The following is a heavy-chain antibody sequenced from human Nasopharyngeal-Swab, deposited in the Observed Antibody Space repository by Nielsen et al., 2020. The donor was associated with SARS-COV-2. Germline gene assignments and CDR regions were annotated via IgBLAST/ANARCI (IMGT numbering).Heavy chain of an antibody. CDR2: ISWNSGSI. J-gene: IGHJ3*02. CDR1: GFTFDDYA. CDR3: AKGDSSSWALDAFDM. D-gene: IGHD6-13*01. V-gene: IGHV3-9*01. Sequence: SLKISCAVSGFTFDDYAMHWVRQAPGKGLEWVSGISWNSGSIGYADSVKGRFTISRDNAKNSLYLQMNSLRAEDTALYYCAKGDSSSWALDAFDMWGQGTMVTVSS.